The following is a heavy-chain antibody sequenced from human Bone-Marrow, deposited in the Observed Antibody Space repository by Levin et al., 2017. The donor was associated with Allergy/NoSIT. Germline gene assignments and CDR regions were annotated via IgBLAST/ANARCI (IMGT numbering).Heavy chain of an antibody. Sequence: LSLTCAASGFTFSTLWMHWVRQAPGKGLVWVSRFNSDGSRITYADSVKGRFTISRDNAKNTLYLQMNSLRAEDTAVYYCTTYNWGADFDYWGQGTLVTVSS. CDR3: TTYNWGADFDY. CDR2: FNSDGSRI. D-gene: IGHD1-1*01. J-gene: IGHJ4*02. V-gene: IGHV3-74*01. CDR1: GFTFSTLW.